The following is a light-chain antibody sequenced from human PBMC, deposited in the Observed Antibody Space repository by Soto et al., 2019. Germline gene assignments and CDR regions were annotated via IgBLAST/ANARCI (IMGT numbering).Light chain of an antibody. CDR2: NAS. Sequence: VLTQSPGSLSLSPGERATLSCRATQTVNTKFLNWYQHKLGQAPRLLIYNASLRATGIPDRFSGGRSGADFTLTITRLQPDECALYFCQHFDDSRPAFTFGQGTKLE. J-gene: IGKJ2*01. CDR1: QTVNTKF. CDR3: QHFDDSRPAFT. V-gene: IGKV3-20*01.